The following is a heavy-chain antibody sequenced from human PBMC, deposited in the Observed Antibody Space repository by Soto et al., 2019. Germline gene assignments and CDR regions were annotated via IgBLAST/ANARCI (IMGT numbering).Heavy chain of an antibody. J-gene: IGHJ4*02. CDR3: ARVMITFGGVIVNPGDY. D-gene: IGHD3-16*02. CDR2: ISAYNGNT. Sequence: ASVKVSCKASGGTFGNSAISWVRQAPGQGLEWMGWISAYNGNTNYAQKLQGRVTMTTDTSTSTAYMELRSLRSDDTAVYYCARVMITFGGVIVNPGDYWGQGTLVTVSS. CDR1: GGTFGNSA. V-gene: IGHV1-18*01.